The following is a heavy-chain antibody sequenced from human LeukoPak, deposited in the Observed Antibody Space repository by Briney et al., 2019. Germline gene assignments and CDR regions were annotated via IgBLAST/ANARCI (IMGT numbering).Heavy chain of an antibody. Sequence: GGSLRLSCAASGFTFSNYAMSWVRQAPGKGLEWVSYISSSGSTIYYADSVKGRFTISRDNAKNSLYLQMNSLRAEDTAVYYCARGRQQQLVRWFDYWGQGTLVTVSS. V-gene: IGHV3-48*03. J-gene: IGHJ4*02. CDR3: ARGRQQQLVRWFDY. D-gene: IGHD6-13*01. CDR2: ISSSGSTI. CDR1: GFTFSNYA.